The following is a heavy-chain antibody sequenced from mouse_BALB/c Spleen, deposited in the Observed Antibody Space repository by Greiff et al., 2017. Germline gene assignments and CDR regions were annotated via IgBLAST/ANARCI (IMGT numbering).Heavy chain of an antibody. CDR2: ISSGSSTI. CDR1: GFTFSSFG. Sequence: EVQLVESGGGLVQPGGSRKLSCAASGFTFSSFGMHWVRQAPEKGLEWVAYISSGSSTIYYADTVKCRFTISRDNPKNTLFLQMTSLRSEDTAMYYCARSHYYGSPWFAYWGQGTLVTVSA. V-gene: IGHV5-17*02. J-gene: IGHJ3*01. CDR3: ARSHYYGSPWFAY. D-gene: IGHD1-1*01.